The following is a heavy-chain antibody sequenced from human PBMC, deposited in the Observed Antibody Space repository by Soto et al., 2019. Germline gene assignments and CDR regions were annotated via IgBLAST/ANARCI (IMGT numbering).Heavy chain of an antibody. Sequence: PGGSLRLSCAASGFTFSSYWISWVRQAPGKGLEWVANIKQDGSEKYYVDSVKGRFTISRDNAKNSLYLQMNSLRAEDTAVYYCARDSYDPRAYGMDVWGQGTTVTVSS. J-gene: IGHJ6*02. CDR1: GFTFSSYW. CDR2: IKQDGSEK. D-gene: IGHD5-12*01. V-gene: IGHV3-7*05. CDR3: ARDSYDPRAYGMDV.